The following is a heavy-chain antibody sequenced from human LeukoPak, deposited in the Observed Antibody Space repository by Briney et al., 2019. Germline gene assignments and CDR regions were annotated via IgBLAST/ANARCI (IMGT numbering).Heavy chain of an antibody. D-gene: IGHD2-15*01. CDR2: INPNSGGT. Sequence: ASVKVSCKASGYAFTGYYMHWVRQAPGQGLEWMGWINPNSGGTNYAQKFQGRVTMTRDTSISTAYMELSRLRSDDTAVYYCARDASTRYYYYMDVWGKGTTVTISS. CDR3: ARDASTRYYYYMDV. CDR1: GYAFTGYY. V-gene: IGHV1-2*02. J-gene: IGHJ6*03.